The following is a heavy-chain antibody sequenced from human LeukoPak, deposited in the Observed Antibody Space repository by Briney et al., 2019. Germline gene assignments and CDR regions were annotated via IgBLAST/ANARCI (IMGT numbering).Heavy chain of an antibody. CDR1: VYSFNSYY. V-gene: IGHV1-46*02. Sequence: ASVKVSFKASVYSFNSYYIHWVRQAPGQGLEWMGTINPSGHRTIYAQNFQGRVTMTTDTSTRIVDMELSGLKSEDTAVYYCARDLGDYGGNSGFFDFWGQGILVTVSS. D-gene: IGHD4-23*01. J-gene: IGHJ4*02. CDR3: ARDLGDYGGNSGFFDF. CDR2: INPSGHRT.